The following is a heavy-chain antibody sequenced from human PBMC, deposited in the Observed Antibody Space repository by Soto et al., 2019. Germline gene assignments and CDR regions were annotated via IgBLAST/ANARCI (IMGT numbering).Heavy chain of an antibody. D-gene: IGHD3-10*01. CDR3: ARDRGYDAHDYYYNAMDV. V-gene: IGHV3-21*01. CDR1: GFTFRTYT. J-gene: IGHJ6*02. Sequence: GSLRLSCISSGFTFRTYTMNWVRQAPGKGLEWVSGIRGFSPYTFYAESVKGRFTISRDNAKNSLYLQMNSLRAEDTAVYYCARDRGYDAHDYYYNAMDVWGQGTTVTVSS. CDR2: IRGFSPYT.